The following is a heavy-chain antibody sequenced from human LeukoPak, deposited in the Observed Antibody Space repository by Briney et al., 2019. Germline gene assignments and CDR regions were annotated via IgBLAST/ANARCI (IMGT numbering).Heavy chain of an antibody. D-gene: IGHD6-13*01. V-gene: IGHV4-38-2*02. CDR2: LYHPDST. CDR3: ARGESYSSSWPPYYYYYYMDV. Sequence: PSETLSLTCTVSGYPINNAYYWVWIRPPPGRGLEWIGILYHPDSTYYNPSLKSRVTLTADTSRNQFSLKLSSVTAADTAVYYCARGESYSSSWPPYYYYYYMDVWGKGTTVTVSS. J-gene: IGHJ6*03. CDR1: GYPINNAYY.